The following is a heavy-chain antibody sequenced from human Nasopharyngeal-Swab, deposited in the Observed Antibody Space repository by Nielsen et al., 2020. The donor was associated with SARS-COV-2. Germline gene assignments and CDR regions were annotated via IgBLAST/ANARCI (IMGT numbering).Heavy chain of an antibody. CDR3: ARDTGGPPNYFDP. J-gene: IGHJ5*02. Sequence: GESLKISCAASGFTFSRYEMNWVRQAPGKGLEWISSISSTTPYIYYADSVKGRFTISRDNAKNSLYLQMNFLRVEDTAMYYCARDTGGPPNYFDPWGQGTLVTVSS. V-gene: IGHV3-21*01. D-gene: IGHD1-7*01. CDR2: ISSTTPYI. CDR1: GFTFSRYE.